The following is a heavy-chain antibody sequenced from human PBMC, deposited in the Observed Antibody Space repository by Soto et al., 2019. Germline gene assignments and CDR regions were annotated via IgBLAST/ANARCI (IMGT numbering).Heavy chain of an antibody. V-gene: IGHV1-69*06. CDR2: ISPIFATA. CDR3: VKDWSSYREGFWYFDR. D-gene: IGHD3-3*01. CDR1: GGTFRSNS. J-gene: IGHJ2*01. Sequence: QVQLVQSGAEVKNPGSSVKVSCKASGGTFRSNSISWLRQAPGQGPEWMGGISPIFATATYAQEFQDRLTINADKSTSTGYMELTNLRSDDTALYYCVKDWSSYREGFWYFDRWGRGTLVTVSS.